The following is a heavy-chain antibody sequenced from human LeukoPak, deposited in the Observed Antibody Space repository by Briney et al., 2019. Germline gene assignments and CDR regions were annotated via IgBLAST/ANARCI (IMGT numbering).Heavy chain of an antibody. CDR1: GYTFTSYD. V-gene: IGHV1-8*01. CDR3: ARVKVVAAFSRGCLGY. J-gene: IGHJ4*02. CDR2: MNPNSGNT. D-gene: IGHD2-15*01. Sequence: ASVKVSCKASGYTFTSYDINWVRQATGQGLEWMGWMNPNSGNTGYAQKFQGRVTMTRNTSISTAYMELSSLRSEDTAVYYCARVKVVAAFSRGCLGYWGQGTLVTVSS.